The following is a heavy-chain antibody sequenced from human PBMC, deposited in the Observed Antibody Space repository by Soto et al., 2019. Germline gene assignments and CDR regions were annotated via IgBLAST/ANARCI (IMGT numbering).Heavy chain of an antibody. CDR1: GFTFSSYA. D-gene: IGHD5-12*01. Sequence: PGGSLRLSCAASGFTFSSYAMHWVRQAPGKGLEWVAVISYDGSNKYYADSVKGRFTISRDNSKNTLYLQMNSLRAEDTAVYYCARDLLLNSGYDAFDYWGQGTLVTVSS. CDR3: ARDLLLNSGYDAFDY. J-gene: IGHJ4*02. CDR2: ISYDGSNK. V-gene: IGHV3-30-3*01.